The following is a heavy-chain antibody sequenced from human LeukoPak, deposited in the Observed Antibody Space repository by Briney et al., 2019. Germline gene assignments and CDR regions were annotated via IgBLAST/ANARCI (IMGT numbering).Heavy chain of an antibody. CDR3: ARDRGSGSYPVH. CDR2: INPTSCGT. CDR1: GYSFTGYY. D-gene: IGHD3-10*01. V-gene: IGHV1-2*04. J-gene: IGHJ4*02. Sequence: ASVKVSCKASGYSFTGYYMEWVRQAPGQGLEWMGWINPTSCGTNYAQKFQGWVTMTRDTSISTAYMELSRLRSDDTAVYYCARDRGSGSYPVHWGQGTLVTVSS.